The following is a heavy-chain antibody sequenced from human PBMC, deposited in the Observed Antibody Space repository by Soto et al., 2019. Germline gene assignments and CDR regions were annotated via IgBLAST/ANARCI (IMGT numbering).Heavy chain of an antibody. CDR3: ARHSDWFGASHVNFFAY. Sequence: QLQLQESGPGLVKPSETLSLTCTVSGGSISSSSYYWGWIRQPPGKRLEWIGIIYYSGSTYYNPSLKNRGTISVDTSKNHFSLRLTSVTAADTAVYYWARHSDWFGASHVNFFAYWGQGTLVTVSS. CDR1: GGSISSSSYY. D-gene: IGHD3-10*01. V-gene: IGHV4-39*01. CDR2: IYYSGST. J-gene: IGHJ4*02.